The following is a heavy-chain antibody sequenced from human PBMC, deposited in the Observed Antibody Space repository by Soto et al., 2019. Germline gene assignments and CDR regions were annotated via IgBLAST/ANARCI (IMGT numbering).Heavy chain of an antibody. D-gene: IGHD6-13*01. Sequence: QVQLVESGGGVVQPGRSLRLSCAASGFTFSSYGMHWVRQAPGKGLEWVAVIWYDGSNKYYADSVKGRFTISRDNSKNTRYLQMNSLRAEDTAVYYCARSIAAAGTLGPFDYWGQGTLVTVSS. V-gene: IGHV3-33*01. CDR3: ARSIAAAGTLGPFDY. J-gene: IGHJ4*02. CDR1: GFTFSSYG. CDR2: IWYDGSNK.